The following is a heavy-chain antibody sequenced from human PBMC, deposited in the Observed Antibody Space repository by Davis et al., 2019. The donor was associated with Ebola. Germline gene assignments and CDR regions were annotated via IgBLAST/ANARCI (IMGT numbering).Heavy chain of an antibody. Sequence: PSETLSLTCGVSGGSISSGGFSWSWIRQPPGKGLEWIGYIYHGENTYYSPSLKSRVTISTDRSKNQLSLRLSSVTAADTAVYYCARGRILYCTSTNCYLSAFDVWGQGTLVTVSS. CDR1: GGSISSGGFS. V-gene: IGHV4-30-2*01. CDR3: ARGRILYCTSTNCYLSAFDV. CDR2: IYHGENT. D-gene: IGHD2-2*01. J-gene: IGHJ4*02.